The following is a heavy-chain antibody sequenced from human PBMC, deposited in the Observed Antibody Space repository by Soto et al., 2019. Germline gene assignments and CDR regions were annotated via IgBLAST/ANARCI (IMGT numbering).Heavy chain of an antibody. V-gene: IGHV4-39*01. CDR1: GASIISTTKY. J-gene: IGHJ4*02. CDR3: ARQDHGDYEFFFDY. Sequence: SETLSLTCTVSGASIISTTKYWCWIRQPPGRGLEWIGTISSIGSTYYNPSLEGRVTISVDTSKNQFSLKVTSVTAADTGLYYCARQDHGDYEFFFDYWGQGTLVTVSS. CDR2: ISSIGST. D-gene: IGHD4-17*01.